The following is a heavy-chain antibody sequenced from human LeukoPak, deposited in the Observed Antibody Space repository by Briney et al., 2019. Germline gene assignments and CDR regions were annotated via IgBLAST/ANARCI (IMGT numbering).Heavy chain of an antibody. CDR3: ARDSGDYVGLVDY. J-gene: IGHJ4*02. CDR1: GGSFSDYY. D-gene: IGHD4-17*01. CDR2: IYYSGST. Sequence: PSETLSLTCAVYGGSFSDYYWSWIRQPPGKGLEWIGSIYYSGSTYYNPSLKSRVTISVDTSKNQFSLKLSSVTAADTAVYYCARDSGDYVGLVDYWGQGTLVTVSS. V-gene: IGHV4-34*01.